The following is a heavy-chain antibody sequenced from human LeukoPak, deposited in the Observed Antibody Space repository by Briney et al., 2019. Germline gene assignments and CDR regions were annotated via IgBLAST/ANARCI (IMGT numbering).Heavy chain of an antibody. CDR3: ARLRFSRYGSGSYYSPYYYGMDV. D-gene: IGHD3-10*01. CDR1: GGSFSGYY. J-gene: IGHJ6*02. V-gene: IGHV4-34*01. Sequence: SETLSLTCAVYGGSFSGYYWSWIRQPPGKGLEWIGEINHSGSTNYNPSLKSRVTISVDTSKNQFSLRLSSVTAADTAVYYCARLRFSRYGSGSYYSPYYYGMDVWGQGTTVTVSS. CDR2: INHSGST.